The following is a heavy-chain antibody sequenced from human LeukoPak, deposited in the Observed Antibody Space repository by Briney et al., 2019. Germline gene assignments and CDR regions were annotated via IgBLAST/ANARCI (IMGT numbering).Heavy chain of an antibody. CDR1: GFTFSSYA. D-gene: IGHD6-19*01. Sequence: GGSLRLSCVASGFTFSSYAIHWVRQAPGKGLEWVSVISYDGSKKYYADSVKGRFTISRDNSKNTLYLQMNSLRAEDTAVYYCARGIPNDIAVAGTPLDPWGQGTLVTVSS. CDR2: ISYDGSKK. J-gene: IGHJ5*02. V-gene: IGHV3-30*04. CDR3: ARGIPNDIAVAGTPLDP.